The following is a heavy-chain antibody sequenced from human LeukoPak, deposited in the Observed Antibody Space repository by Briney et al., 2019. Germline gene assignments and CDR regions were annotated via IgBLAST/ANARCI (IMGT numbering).Heavy chain of an antibody. D-gene: IGHD3-10*01. V-gene: IGHV3-7*01. CDR1: GFTFSSYW. J-gene: IGHJ6*02. Sequence: QPGVSLRLPCAASGFTFSSYWKSWVRQATGKGLEWVANIKQDGSEKYYVDSVKGRFTISRDNAKNSLYLQMNSLRAEDTAVYYWARAFRMVPYYYYGMDVWGQGATVTVSS. CDR2: IKQDGSEK. CDR3: ARAFRMVPYYYYGMDV.